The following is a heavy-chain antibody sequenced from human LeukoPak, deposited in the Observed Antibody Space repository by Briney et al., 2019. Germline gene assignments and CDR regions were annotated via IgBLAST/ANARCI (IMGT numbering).Heavy chain of an antibody. V-gene: IGHV3-21*01. J-gene: IGHJ4*02. CDR2: ISGSGSDI. CDR3: ARGAYSFGPDDY. D-gene: IGHD5-18*01. CDR1: GFTFSTYT. Sequence: GGSLRLSCAASGFTFSTYTMSWVRQAPGKGLEWVSSISGSGSDIYYADSVKGRLTVCRDNAKNSLYLQMNSLSAEDTAVYYCARGAYSFGPDDYWGQGTLVTVSS.